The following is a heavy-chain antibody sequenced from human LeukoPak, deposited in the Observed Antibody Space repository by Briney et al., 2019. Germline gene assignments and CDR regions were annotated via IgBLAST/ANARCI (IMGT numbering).Heavy chain of an antibody. V-gene: IGHV4-38-2*02. D-gene: IGHD3-10*01. CDR1: AYSISSDYY. CDR3: ARSTYYYGSGSYYSSSFDY. CDR2: INHSGST. Sequence: SETLSLTCTVSAYSISSDYYWSWIRQPPGKGLEWIGEINHSGSTNYNPSLKSRVTISVDTSKNQFSLKLSSVTAADTAVYYCARSTYYYGSGSYYSSSFDYWGQGTLVTVSS. J-gene: IGHJ4*02.